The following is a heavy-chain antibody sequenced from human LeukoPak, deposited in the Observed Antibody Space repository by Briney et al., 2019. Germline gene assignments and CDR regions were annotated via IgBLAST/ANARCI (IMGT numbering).Heavy chain of an antibody. V-gene: IGHV1-18*01. J-gene: IGHJ6*02. CDR2: ISAYNGNT. D-gene: IGHD6-13*01. Sequence: GASVKVSCKASGYTFTSYGISWVRQAPGQGLEWMGWISAYNGNTNYAQKLQGRVTMTTDTSTSTAYMELRSLRSDDTAVYYCARDSGIAAAGGNDYYYYGMDVWGQGTTVTVSS. CDR1: GYTFTSYG. CDR3: ARDSGIAAAGGNDYYYYGMDV.